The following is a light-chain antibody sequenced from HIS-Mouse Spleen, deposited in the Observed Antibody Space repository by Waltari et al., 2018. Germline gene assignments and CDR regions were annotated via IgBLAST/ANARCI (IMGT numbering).Light chain of an antibody. CDR1: ALPKKY. CDR3: YSTDSSGNHRV. CDR2: KYS. J-gene: IGLJ2*01. Sequence: SYELTQPPSVSVSPGQTARITCPGDALPKKYAYWYQQKSGQAPVLVIYKYSKRPSGIPERFSGSSSGTIATLTISGAQVEDEADYYCYSTDSSGNHRVFGGGTKLTVL. V-gene: IGLV3-10*01.